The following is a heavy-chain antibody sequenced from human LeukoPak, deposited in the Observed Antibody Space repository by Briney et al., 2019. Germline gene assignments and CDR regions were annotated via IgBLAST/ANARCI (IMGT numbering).Heavy chain of an antibody. CDR3: ARGVESFDY. CDR2: ISYDGSNK. CDR1: GFTFSSYA. Sequence: GSLRLSCAASGFTFSSYAMHWVRQAPGKGLEWVAVISYDGSNKYYADSVKGRFTISRDNAKNSLYLQMNSLRAEDTAVYYCARGVESFDYWGQGTLVTVSS. V-gene: IGHV3-30-3*01. D-gene: IGHD2-2*01. J-gene: IGHJ4*02.